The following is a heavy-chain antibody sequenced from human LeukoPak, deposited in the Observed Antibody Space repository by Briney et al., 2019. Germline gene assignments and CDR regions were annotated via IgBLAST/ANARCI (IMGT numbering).Heavy chain of an antibody. CDR2: ISSSGSTI. CDR3: ARSYGASDY. D-gene: IGHD4-17*01. CDR1: GFTFSIYN. J-gene: IGHJ4*02. Sequence: PGGSLRLSCAASGFTFSIYNMNWVRQAPGKGLEWLSYISSSGSTIYYADSVKGRFTVSRDSAKNSLYLQMNNLRGDDTAVYFCARSYGASDYWGQGTLVTVSS. V-gene: IGHV3-48*01.